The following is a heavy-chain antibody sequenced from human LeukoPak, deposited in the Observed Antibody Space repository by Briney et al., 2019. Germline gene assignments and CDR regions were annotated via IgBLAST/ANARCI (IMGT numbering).Heavy chain of an antibody. CDR2: LSYDGTNQ. J-gene: IGHJ3*02. CDR3: ATCGNSHTCNVAFDN. Sequence: PGRSLRLSCAASGFTFSSYGMHWVRQAPGKGLEWVAILSYDGTNQYYADSVKGRFTISRDNSKNTLYLEMNSLRAEDTAVYYCATCGNSHTCNVAFDNWGQGTMVTVSS. D-gene: IGHD4-23*01. CDR1: GFTFSSYG. V-gene: IGHV3-30*03.